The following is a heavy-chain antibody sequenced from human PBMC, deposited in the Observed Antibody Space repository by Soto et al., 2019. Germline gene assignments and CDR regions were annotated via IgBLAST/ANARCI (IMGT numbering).Heavy chain of an antibody. V-gene: IGHV1-69*12. D-gene: IGHD6-19*01. CDR1: GGTFSNYA. Sequence: QVQLVQSGAEVKKPGSSVKVSCKASGGTFSNYAISWVRQAPGQGLEWMGGITPFFGTANYAQKFQGRVTITADESMSTAYIELSRLRSEDTAVYYCAQTLGLAVAGPGRFDLWGRGTLVTVSS. J-gene: IGHJ2*01. CDR2: ITPFFGTA. CDR3: AQTLGLAVAGPGRFDL.